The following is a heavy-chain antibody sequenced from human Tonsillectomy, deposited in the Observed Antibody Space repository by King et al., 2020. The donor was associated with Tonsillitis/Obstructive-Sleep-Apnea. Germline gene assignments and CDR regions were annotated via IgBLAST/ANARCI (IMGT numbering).Heavy chain of an antibody. CDR2: ISGDGIST. D-gene: IGHD4-23*01. J-gene: IGHJ4*02. CDR1: GFSFDDYA. CDR3: AKDGDDYGGIRFDY. V-gene: IGHV3-43*02. Sequence: VQLVESGGGVVQPGGSLRLSCAASGFSFDDYAMHWVRQAPRKGLEWVSLISGDGISTYYADSVKGRFTISRDNSKNSLYLQMNSLRTEDTAFYYCAKDGDDYGGIRFDYWGQGTQATVSS.